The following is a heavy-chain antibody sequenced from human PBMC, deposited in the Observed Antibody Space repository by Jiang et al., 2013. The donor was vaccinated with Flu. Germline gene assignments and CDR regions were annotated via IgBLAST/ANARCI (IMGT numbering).Heavy chain of an antibody. J-gene: IGHJ6*02. D-gene: IGHD3-22*01. CDR2: INTNTGNP. V-gene: IGHV7-4-1*02. Sequence: KASGYTFTTYSINWVRQAPGQGLEWMGWINTNTGNPTYAQGFTGRFVFSLDTSVSTAYLQISSLKAEDTAVYYCARARRGYYDSSGHFYYYYGMDVWGQGTTVTVSS. CDR1: GYTFTTYS. CDR3: ARARRGYYDSSGHFYYYYGMDV.